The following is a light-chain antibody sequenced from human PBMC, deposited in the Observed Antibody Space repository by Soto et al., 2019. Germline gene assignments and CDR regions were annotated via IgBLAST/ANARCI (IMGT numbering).Light chain of an antibody. CDR3: QQYNNWPSWT. CDR2: KAS. J-gene: IGKJ1*01. V-gene: IGKV1-5*03. CDR1: QTISSW. Sequence: DIQMTQSPSTLSGSVGDRVTITCRASQTISSWLAWYQQKPGKAPKLLIYKASTLKSGVPSRFSGSGSGTEFTLTISSLQSEDFAVYYCQQYNNWPSWTFGQGTKVDNK.